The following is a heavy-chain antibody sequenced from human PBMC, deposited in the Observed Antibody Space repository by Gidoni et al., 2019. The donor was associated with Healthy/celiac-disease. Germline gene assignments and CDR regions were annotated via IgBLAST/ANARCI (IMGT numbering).Heavy chain of an antibody. CDR1: GGYISSSSYY. V-gene: IGHV4-39*01. Sequence: TVSGGYISSSSYYWGWIRQPPGKGLEWIGSIYYSGSTYYNPSLKSRVTISVDTSKNQFSLKLSSVTAADTAVYYCARGCYDGGGWFDPWGQGTLVTVSS. J-gene: IGHJ5*02. D-gene: IGHD3-16*01. CDR2: IYYSGST. CDR3: ARGCYDGGGWFDP.